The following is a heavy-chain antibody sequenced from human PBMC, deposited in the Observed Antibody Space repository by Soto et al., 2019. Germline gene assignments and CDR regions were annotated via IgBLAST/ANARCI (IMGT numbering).Heavy chain of an antibody. J-gene: IGHJ5*02. CDR1: GGSFSGYY. V-gene: IGHV4-34*01. CDR2: INHSGST. Sequence: SETLSLTCAVYGGSFSGYYWSWIRQPPGKGLEWIGEINHSGSTNYNPSLKSRVTIPVDTSKNQFSLKLSSVTAADTAVCYCAGRLYCSGGSCYHLGPYNWFDPWGQGTLVTVSS. D-gene: IGHD2-15*01. CDR3: AGRLYCSGGSCYHLGPYNWFDP.